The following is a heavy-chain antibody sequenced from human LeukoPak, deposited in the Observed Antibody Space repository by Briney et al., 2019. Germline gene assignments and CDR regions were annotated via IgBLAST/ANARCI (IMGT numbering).Heavy chain of an antibody. CDR3: ARETAGVVVHNNWFDP. CDR1: GGSIPTKNFY. V-gene: IGHV4-39*02. CDR2: VFYSGRT. D-gene: IGHD2-15*01. Sequence: PSETLSLTCTVSGGSIPTKNFYRGWIRQPPGKGLEWIGSVFYSGRTYYNPSLKSRVTIFVDPSKNQFSLNLRSVTAADTAVYYCARETAGVVVHNNWFDPWGQGTLVTVSS. J-gene: IGHJ5*02.